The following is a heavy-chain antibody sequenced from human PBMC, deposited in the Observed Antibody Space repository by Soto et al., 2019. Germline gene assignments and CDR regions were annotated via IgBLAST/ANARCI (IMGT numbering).Heavy chain of an antibody. J-gene: IGHJ6*02. Sequence: GASVKVSCKASGYTFTSYAMHWVRQAPGQRLEWMGWINAGNGNTKYSQKFQGRVTITRDTSASTAYMELSSLRSEDTAVYYCAREGIYREKTKYGMDVWGQGTTVTVSS. CDR1: GYTFTSYA. V-gene: IGHV1-3*01. D-gene: IGHD1-7*01. CDR2: INAGNGNT. CDR3: AREGIYREKTKYGMDV.